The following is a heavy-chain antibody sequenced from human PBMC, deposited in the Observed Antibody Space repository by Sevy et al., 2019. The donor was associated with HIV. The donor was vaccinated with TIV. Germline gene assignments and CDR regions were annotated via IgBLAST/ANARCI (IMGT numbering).Heavy chain of an antibody. Sequence: GGSLRLSCAASGFTFSSYAMHWVRQAPGKGLEWVAVISYDGGNKYYADSVKGRFTISRDNSKNTLYLQVKSLRTEDTAVYYCARDQHDYAGNLRTGWFDPWGQGTLVTVSS. J-gene: IGHJ5*02. CDR1: GFTFSSYA. CDR2: ISYDGGNK. V-gene: IGHV3-30-3*01. D-gene: IGHD4-17*01. CDR3: ARDQHDYAGNLRTGWFDP.